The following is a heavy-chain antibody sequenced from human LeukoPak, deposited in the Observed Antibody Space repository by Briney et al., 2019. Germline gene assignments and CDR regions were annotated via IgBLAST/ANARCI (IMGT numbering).Heavy chain of an antibody. V-gene: IGHV1-2*02. CDR2: INPNSGGT. J-gene: IGHJ6*02. CDR3: ARPPHYYYGMDV. CDR1: GYTFTGYY. Sequence: ASVKVSCKASGYTFTGYYMHWVRQAPGQGPEWMGWINPNSGGTNYTQKFQGRVTMTRDTSISTAYMELSRLTSDDTAVYYCARPPHYYYGMDVWGQGTTIIVSS.